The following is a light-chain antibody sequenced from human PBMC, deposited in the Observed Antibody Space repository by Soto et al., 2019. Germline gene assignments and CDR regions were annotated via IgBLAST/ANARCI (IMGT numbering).Light chain of an antibody. CDR3: QQYYMGWT. V-gene: IGKV1-33*01. CDR2: DVS. CDR1: QDIYKY. Sequence: IQMTQSPSSLSAAVGDRVTFTCQASQDIYKYLNWYQQKPGKAPKLLIYDVSTLESGVPSRFSGFGSGTEFTLSISGLQPDDFGTYYCQQYYMGWTFGQGTKVDIK. J-gene: IGKJ1*01.